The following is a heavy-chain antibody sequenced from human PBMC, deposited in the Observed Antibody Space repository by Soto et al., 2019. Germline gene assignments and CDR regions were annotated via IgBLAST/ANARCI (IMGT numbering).Heavy chain of an antibody. CDR3: ASQTYYYDSSGPPLGAFDI. CDR1: GGSISSGGYY. CDR2: IYYSGST. D-gene: IGHD3-22*01. J-gene: IGHJ3*02. V-gene: IGHV4-31*03. Sequence: QVQLQESGPGLVKPSQTLSLTCTVSGGSISSGGYYWSWIRQHPGKGLEWIGYIYYSGSTYYNPSLKSRVTISVDTSKNQFSLKLSSVTAADTAVYYCASQTYYYDSSGPPLGAFDIWGQGTMVTVSS.